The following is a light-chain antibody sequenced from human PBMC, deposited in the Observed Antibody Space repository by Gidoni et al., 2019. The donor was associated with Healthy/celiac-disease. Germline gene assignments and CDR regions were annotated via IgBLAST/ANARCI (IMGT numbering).Light chain of an antibody. CDR2: AES. CDR3: QQSYSTPPT. CDR1: QSISSY. Sequence: DIQMTQSPSSLSASVGDRVTITCRASQSISSYLNWYQQNPGKAPKLLLYAESSLQSGIPSMFSCSVSGTDFTLPITSLQPDVFATYYCQQSYSTPPTFGGGTKVEIK. V-gene: IGKV1-39*01. J-gene: IGKJ4*01.